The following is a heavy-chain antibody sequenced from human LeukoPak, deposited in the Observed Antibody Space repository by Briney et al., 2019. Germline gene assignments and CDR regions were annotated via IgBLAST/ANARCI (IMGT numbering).Heavy chain of an antibody. J-gene: IGHJ5*02. CDR3: ATDGAGFDT. CDR2: INIGGTNT. CDR1: GFTFNDYY. Sequence: PGGSLRLSCAASGFTFNDYYLSWIRQAPGKGLEWLSYINIGGTNTHYADSVKGRFTISRDNAKKSLYLEMNNLRAEDTAVYYCATDGAGFDTWGQGVLVTVSS. V-gene: IGHV3-11*01.